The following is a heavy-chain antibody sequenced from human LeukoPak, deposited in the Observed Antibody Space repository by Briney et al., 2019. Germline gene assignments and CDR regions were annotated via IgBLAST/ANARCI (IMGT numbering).Heavy chain of an antibody. D-gene: IGHD3-10*01. CDR3: ARPAMVRGVLDAFDI. CDR1: GYSFTSYW. Sequence: GESLKISCKGSGYSFTSYWIGWGRQMPGKGLEWMGIIYPGDSDTRYSPSFQGQVTISADKSISTAYLQWSSLKASDTAMYYCARPAMVRGVLDAFDIWGQGTMVTVSS. CDR2: IYPGDSDT. V-gene: IGHV5-51*01. J-gene: IGHJ3*02.